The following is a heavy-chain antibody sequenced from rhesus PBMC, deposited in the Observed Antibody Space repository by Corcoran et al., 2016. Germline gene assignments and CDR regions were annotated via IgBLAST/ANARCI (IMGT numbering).Heavy chain of an antibody. Sequence: QVQLQESGPGLVKPSETLSLTCAVSGGSIRSGSYYWSWIRQPPGKGLEWIGYITYSGSTSDNPSPKSRVTISRDTSKNQCSLMLGAVTAADTAVYYGARVGGMNPCDYWGQGVLVTVSS. D-gene: IGHD6-13*01. CDR3: ARVGGMNPCDY. V-gene: IGHV4-122*02. CDR1: GGSIRSGSYY. CDR2: ITYSGST. J-gene: IGHJ4*01.